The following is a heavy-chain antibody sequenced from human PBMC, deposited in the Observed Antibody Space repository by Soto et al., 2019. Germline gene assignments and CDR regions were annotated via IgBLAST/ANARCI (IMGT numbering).Heavy chain of an antibody. J-gene: IGHJ4*02. Sequence: QVQLQQWGAGLLKPSETLSLTCAVYGGSFSGYYWSWIRQPPGKGLEWIGEINHSGSTNYNPSLKRRLTISVDTSKNQFSLKLSSVTAADTAVYYCARGKRWLQLRGFDYWRQGTLVTVSS. V-gene: IGHV4-34*01. CDR3: ARGKRWLQLRGFDY. CDR1: GGSFSGYY. CDR2: INHSGST. D-gene: IGHD5-12*01.